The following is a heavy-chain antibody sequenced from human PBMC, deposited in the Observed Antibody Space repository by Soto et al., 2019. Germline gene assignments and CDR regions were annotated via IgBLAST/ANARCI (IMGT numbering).Heavy chain of an antibody. V-gene: IGHV3-30*04. CDR3: ARGGHYYASGSFFGGYGMDV. D-gene: IGHD3-10*01. J-gene: IGHJ6*02. CDR1: GFTFSNYA. CDR2: ISYDGSNK. Sequence: QVQLVESGGGAVQPGRSLRLSCAASGFTFSNYAMHWVRQAPGKGLEWVIVISYDGSNKYYADSEKGRFTISRDNSKNTLYLQMNSLRAEDTAVYYCARGGHYYASGSFFGGYGMDVWGQGTTVTVSS.